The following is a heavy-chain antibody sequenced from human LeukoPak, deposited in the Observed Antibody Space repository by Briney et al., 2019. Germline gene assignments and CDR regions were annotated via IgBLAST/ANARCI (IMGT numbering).Heavy chain of an antibody. Sequence: GGSLRLSCAASGFTFSSYSMNWVRQAPGKGLEWVSSISSSSSYIYYADSVKGRFTISRDNAKNSLYLQMNSLRAEDTAVYYCASAAAAGNEYYYYMDVWGKGTTVTVSS. J-gene: IGHJ6*03. V-gene: IGHV3-21*01. CDR1: GFTFSSYS. D-gene: IGHD6-13*01. CDR2: ISSSSSYI. CDR3: ASAAAAGNEYYYYMDV.